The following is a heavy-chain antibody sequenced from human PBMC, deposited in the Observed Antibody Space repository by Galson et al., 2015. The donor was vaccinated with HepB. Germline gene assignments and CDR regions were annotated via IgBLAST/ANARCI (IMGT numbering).Heavy chain of an antibody. J-gene: IGHJ4*02. Sequence: SLRLSCAGSGFILSNYALSWVRQAPGKGLQWVSGISGDTYGTYYADSVKGRFTISRDNSNNRLYLQMTSVRADDTATYYCAKGRGWYTGFDSWGQGTLVAVSS. V-gene: IGHV3-23*01. CDR2: ISGDTYGT. D-gene: IGHD6-19*01. CDR1: GFILSNYA. CDR3: AKGRGWYTGFDS.